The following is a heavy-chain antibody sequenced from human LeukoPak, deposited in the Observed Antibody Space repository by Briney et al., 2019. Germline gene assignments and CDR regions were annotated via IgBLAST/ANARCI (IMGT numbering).Heavy chain of an antibody. CDR3: ARETGYSSGWYDY. CDR1: GGSISSYY. Sequence: SETLSLTCTVSGGSISSYYWSWIRQPPGKGLEWIGYIYYSGSTNYNPSLKSRVTISVDTSKNQFSLKLSSVTAADTAVYYCARETGYSSGWYDYWGQGTLVTVSS. CDR2: IYYSGST. J-gene: IGHJ4*02. V-gene: IGHV4-59*01. D-gene: IGHD6-19*01.